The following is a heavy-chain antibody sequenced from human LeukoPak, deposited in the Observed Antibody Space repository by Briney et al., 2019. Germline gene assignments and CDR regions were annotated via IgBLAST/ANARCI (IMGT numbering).Heavy chain of an antibody. D-gene: IGHD3-22*01. CDR3: AKERDLDYYDSSGPADY. CDR1: GFTFSSYA. V-gene: IGHV3-30*04. Sequence: GGSLRLSCAASGFTFSSYAMHWVRQAPGKGLGWVAVISYDGSNKYYADSVKGRFTISRDNSKNTLYLQMNSLRAEDTAVYYCAKERDLDYYDSSGPADYWGQGTLVTVSS. CDR2: ISYDGSNK. J-gene: IGHJ4*02.